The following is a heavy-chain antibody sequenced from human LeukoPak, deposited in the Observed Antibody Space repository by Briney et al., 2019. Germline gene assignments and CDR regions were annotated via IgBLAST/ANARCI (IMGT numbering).Heavy chain of an antibody. D-gene: IGHD1-26*01. Sequence: GSLRLSCAASGFTFSDHYMDWVRQAPGKGLEWIGYIYYSGSTNYSPSLKSRVTISVDTSKNQFSLKLSSVTAADTAVYYCARESGSYYPRFDYWGQGTLVTVSS. J-gene: IGHJ4*02. CDR2: IYYSGST. CDR3: ARESGSYYPRFDY. CDR1: GFTFSDHY. V-gene: IGHV4-59*11.